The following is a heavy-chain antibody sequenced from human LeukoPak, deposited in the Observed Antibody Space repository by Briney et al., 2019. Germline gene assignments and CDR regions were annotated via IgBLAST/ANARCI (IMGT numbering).Heavy chain of an antibody. CDR3: ARGRYNWNYRSLPSWFDP. CDR2: MNPNSGNT. J-gene: IGHJ5*02. CDR1: GYTFARYD. V-gene: IGHV1-8*03. D-gene: IGHD1-7*01. Sequence: GASVNVSCKASGYTFARYDINWVRQATGQGLEWMGWMNPNSGNTGYAQKFQGRVTITRNTSISTAYMELSSLRSEDTTVYYCARGRYNWNYRSLPSWFDPWGQGTLVTVSS.